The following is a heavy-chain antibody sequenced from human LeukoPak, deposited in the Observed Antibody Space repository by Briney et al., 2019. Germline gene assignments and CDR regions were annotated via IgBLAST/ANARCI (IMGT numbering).Heavy chain of an antibody. CDR1: GFTFSSYG. Sequence: PGGSLRLSRAASGFTFSSYGMHWVRQAPGKGLEWVAVISYDGSNKYYADSVKGRFTISRDNSKNTLYLQMNSLRAEDTAVYYCARGYYYDSSGYSPDAFDIWGQGTMVTVSS. CDR2: ISYDGSNK. V-gene: IGHV3-30*03. D-gene: IGHD3-22*01. CDR3: ARGYYYDSSGYSPDAFDI. J-gene: IGHJ3*02.